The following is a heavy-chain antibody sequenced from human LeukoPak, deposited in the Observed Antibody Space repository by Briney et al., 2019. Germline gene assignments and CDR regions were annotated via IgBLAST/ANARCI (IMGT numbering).Heavy chain of an antibody. J-gene: IGHJ6*03. CDR2: ISSSSSYI. CDR3: ARLFSSWYRPGYYYYYMDV. D-gene: IGHD6-13*01. CDR1: GLTFSSYS. Sequence: GGSLRLSCAASGLTFSSYSMNWVRQAPGKGLEWVSSISSSSSYIYYADSVKGRFTISRDNAKNSLYLQMNSLRAEDTALYYCARLFSSWYRPGYYYYYMDVWGKGTTVTVSS. V-gene: IGHV3-21*04.